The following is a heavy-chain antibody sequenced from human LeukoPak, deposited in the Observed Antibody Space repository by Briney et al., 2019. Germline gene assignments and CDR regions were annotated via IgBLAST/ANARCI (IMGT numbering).Heavy chain of an antibody. V-gene: IGHV1-69*05. CDR1: GGTFSSYA. J-gene: IGHJ6*02. CDR3: AAEPYYYDSSGYLMDV. CDR2: IIPIFGTA. D-gene: IGHD3-22*01. Sequence: SVKVSCKASGGTFSSYAISWVRQAPGQGLEWMGGIIPIFGTANYAQKFQGRVTMTRNTSISTAYMELSSLRSEDTAVYYCAAEPYYYDSSGYLMDVWGQGTTVTVSS.